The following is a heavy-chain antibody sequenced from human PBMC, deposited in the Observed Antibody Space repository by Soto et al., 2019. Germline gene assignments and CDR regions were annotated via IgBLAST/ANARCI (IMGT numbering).Heavy chain of an antibody. D-gene: IGHD6-13*01. CDR3: ARDQGSSSWGNWFDP. Sequence: SVKVSCKASGYTFTGYYMHWVRQAPVQGLEWMGWINPNSGGTNYAQKFQGWVTMTRDTSISTAYMELSRLRSDDTAVYYCARDQGSSSWGNWFDPWGQGTLVTVSS. CDR1: GYTFTGYY. J-gene: IGHJ5*02. V-gene: IGHV1-2*04. CDR2: INPNSGGT.